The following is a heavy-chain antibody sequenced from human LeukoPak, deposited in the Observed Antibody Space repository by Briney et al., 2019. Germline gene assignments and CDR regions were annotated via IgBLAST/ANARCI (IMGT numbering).Heavy chain of an antibody. CDR3: ARGSIAVAGPYFGY. D-gene: IGHD6-19*01. CDR2: ISSSSSYI. Sequence: GGSLRLSCAASGFTFSSYSMNWVRQAPGKGLEWVSSISSSSSYIYYADSVKGRFTISRDNAKNSLYLQMNSLRAEDTAVYYCARGSIAVAGPYFGYWGQGTLVTVSS. V-gene: IGHV3-21*01. J-gene: IGHJ4*02. CDR1: GFTFSSYS.